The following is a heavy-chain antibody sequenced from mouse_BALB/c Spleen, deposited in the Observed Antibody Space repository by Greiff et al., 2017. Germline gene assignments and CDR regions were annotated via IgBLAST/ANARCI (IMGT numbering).Heavy chain of an antibody. CDR2: IDPANGNT. Sequence: EVMLVESGAELVKPGASVKLSCTASGFNIKDTYMHWVKQRPEQGLEWIGRIDPANGNTKYDPKFQGKATITADTSSNTAYLQLSSLTSEDTAVYYCARDPVAYWGQGTLVTVSA. CDR1: GFNIKDTY. CDR3: ARDPVAY. V-gene: IGHV14-3*02. J-gene: IGHJ3*01.